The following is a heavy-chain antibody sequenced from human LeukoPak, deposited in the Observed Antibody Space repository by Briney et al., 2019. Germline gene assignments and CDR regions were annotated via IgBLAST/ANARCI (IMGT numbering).Heavy chain of an antibody. Sequence: PSETLSLTCTVSGGSISSGDYYWSWIRQPPGKGLEWIGYIYYSGSTYYNPSLKSRVTISVDTSKDQFSLKLSSVTAADTAVYYCARGFNWGSNPYYGMDVWGQGTTVTVSS. CDR1: GGSISSGDYY. CDR2: IYYSGST. J-gene: IGHJ6*02. D-gene: IGHD7-27*01. V-gene: IGHV4-30-4*01. CDR3: ARGFNWGSNPYYGMDV.